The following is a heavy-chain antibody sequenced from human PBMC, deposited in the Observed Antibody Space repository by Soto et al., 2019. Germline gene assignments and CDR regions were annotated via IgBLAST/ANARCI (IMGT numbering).Heavy chain of an antibody. J-gene: IGHJ4*02. CDR3: ARSRYSSSWLNDY. CDR2: IIPIFGTA. V-gene: IGHV1-69*13. CDR1: GGTFSSYA. Sequence: ASVKVSCKASGGTFSSYAISWVRQAPGQGLEWMGGIIPIFGTANYAQKFQGRVTITADESTSTAYMELSSLRSEDTAVYYCARSRYSSSWLNDYWGQGTLVTVSS. D-gene: IGHD6-13*01.